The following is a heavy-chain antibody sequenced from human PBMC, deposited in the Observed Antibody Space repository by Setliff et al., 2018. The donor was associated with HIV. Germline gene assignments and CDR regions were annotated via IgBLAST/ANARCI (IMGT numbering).Heavy chain of an antibody. CDR2: IYSSGST. CDR1: GRSFSGYY. J-gene: IGHJ4*02. V-gene: IGHV4-4*09. CDR3: ARHSPSDY. Sequence: SETLSLTCAVYGRSFSGYYWNWIRQPPGRGLEWIGYIYSSGSTNFNPPLQSRVTISVDTSKNQFSLKLSSVTAADTAVYYCARHSPSDYWGQGTLVTVSS.